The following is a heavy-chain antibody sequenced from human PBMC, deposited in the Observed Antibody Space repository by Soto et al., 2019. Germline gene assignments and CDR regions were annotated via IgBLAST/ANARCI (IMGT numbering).Heavy chain of an antibody. D-gene: IGHD2-21*01. CDR1: GFTFSSYA. V-gene: IGHV3-23*01. CDR3: ARVISSYYYYGMDV. CDR2: ISGSGGSK. J-gene: IGHJ6*02. Sequence: GGSLRLSCAASGFTFSSYAMSWVRQAPGKGLEWVSAISGSGGSKYYADSVKGRFTISRDNSKNTLYLQMNSLRAEDTAVYYCARVISSYYYYGMDVWGQGTTVTVSS.